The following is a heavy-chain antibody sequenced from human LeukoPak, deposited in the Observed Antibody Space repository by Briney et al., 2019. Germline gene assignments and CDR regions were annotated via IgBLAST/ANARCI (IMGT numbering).Heavy chain of an antibody. Sequence: GGSLRLSCAASGFTFSNYAMSWVRQAPGKGLEWVGFIRSKAYGRTIEYAASVKGRFTISRDDSKSIAYLQLNSLKTEDTAVYYCTKGSCSGGSCYSTSWGQGTLVTVSS. CDR1: GFTFSNYA. V-gene: IGHV3-49*04. D-gene: IGHD2-15*01. CDR3: TKGSCSGGSCYSTS. J-gene: IGHJ5*02. CDR2: IRSKAYGRTI.